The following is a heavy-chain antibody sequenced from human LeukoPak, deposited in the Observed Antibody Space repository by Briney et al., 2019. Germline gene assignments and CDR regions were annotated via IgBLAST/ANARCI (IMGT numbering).Heavy chain of an antibody. J-gene: IGHJ5*02. Sequence: SETLSRTCAVYGGSFSGYYWSWIRQPPGKGLEWIGEINHSGSTNYNPSLKSRVTISVDTSKNQFSLKLSSVTAADTAVYYCARFGYCSSTSCPSWGQGTLVTVSS. D-gene: IGHD2-2*01. V-gene: IGHV4-34*01. CDR3: ARFGYCSSTSCPS. CDR1: GGSFSGYY. CDR2: INHSGST.